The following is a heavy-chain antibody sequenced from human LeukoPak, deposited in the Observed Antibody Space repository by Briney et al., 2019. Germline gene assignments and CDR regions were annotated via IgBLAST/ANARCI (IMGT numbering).Heavy chain of an antibody. V-gene: IGHV1-18*01. J-gene: IGHJ5*02. CDR2: ISAYNGNT. CDR3: ARDLIRRFTVTNNWFDP. D-gene: IGHD4-17*01. CDR1: GYTFTSYG. Sequence: ASVKVSCKASGYTFTSYGISWVRQAPGQGLEWMGWISAYNGNTNYAQKLQGRVTTTTDTSTSTAYMELRSLRSDDTAVYYCARDLIRRFTVTNNWFDPWGQGTLVTVSS.